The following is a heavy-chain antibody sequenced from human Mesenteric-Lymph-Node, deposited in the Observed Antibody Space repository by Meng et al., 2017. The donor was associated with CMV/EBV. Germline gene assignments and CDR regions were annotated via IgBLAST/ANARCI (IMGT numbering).Heavy chain of an antibody. CDR1: GYTFTGYY. Sequence: ASVKVSCKASGYTFTGYYMHWVRQAPGQGLEWMGWINPNSGGTNYAQKFQGRVTMTRDTSISTAYMELSRLRSEDTAVYYCARVMVRGVINHYYGMDVWGQGTTVTVSS. CDR3: ARVMVRGVINHYYGMDV. D-gene: IGHD3-10*01. V-gene: IGHV1-2*02. J-gene: IGHJ6*02. CDR2: INPNSGGT.